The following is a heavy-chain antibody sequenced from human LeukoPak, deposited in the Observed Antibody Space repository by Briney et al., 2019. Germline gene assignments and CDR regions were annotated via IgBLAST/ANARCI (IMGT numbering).Heavy chain of an antibody. J-gene: IGHJ4*02. CDR2: ISPYNGNT. D-gene: IGHD5-12*01. Sequence: GASVKVSCKASAYTFSNFGISWVRQAPGQGLEWMGWISPYNGNTDYAQKFQGRLTMTTDTSTSTAYMELRSLTSDDTAVYYCAGDLYSGYDSAAFWGQGTLVTVSS. CDR1: AYTFSNFG. V-gene: IGHV1-18*04. CDR3: AGDLYSGYDSAAF.